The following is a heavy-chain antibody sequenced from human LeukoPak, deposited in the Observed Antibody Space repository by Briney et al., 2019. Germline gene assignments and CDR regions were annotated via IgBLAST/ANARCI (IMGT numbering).Heavy chain of an antibody. CDR2: IYYSGTT. V-gene: IGHV4-59*08. Sequence: SETLSLTCSVSGGSISGYYWSWIRQPPGKGLEWICYIYYSGTTIYNPSPKSRVTISVDTSKNQFSLKLSSVTAADTAVYYCAAKPIVGDYNLTFDYWGQGTLVTVSS. J-gene: IGHJ4*02. CDR1: GGSISGYY. CDR3: AAKPIVGDYNLTFDY. D-gene: IGHD4-17*01.